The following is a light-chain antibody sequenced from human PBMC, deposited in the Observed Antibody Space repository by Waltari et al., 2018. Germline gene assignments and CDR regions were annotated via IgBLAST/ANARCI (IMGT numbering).Light chain of an antibody. CDR2: RNN. Sequence: QSVLTQPPSASGTPGQRVTISCSGSSSNIGSNYVYWYQQLPGAAPNPLIYRNNQRPSGVPDRFSGSKSGTSASLAISGLRSEDEADYYCATWDDSFVVFGGGTKLTVL. V-gene: IGLV1-47*01. CDR3: ATWDDSFVV. J-gene: IGLJ2*01. CDR1: SSNIGSNY.